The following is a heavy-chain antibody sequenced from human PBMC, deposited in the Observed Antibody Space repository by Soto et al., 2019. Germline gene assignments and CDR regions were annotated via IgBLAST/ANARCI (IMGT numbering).Heavy chain of an antibody. J-gene: IGHJ4*02. V-gene: IGHV3-9*01. CDR2: ISWNSASI. CDR3: AKGPGLVASSGSPDS. Sequence: DVQLVESGGGLVQPGRSLRLSCAASGFTFDDFAMHWVRQPPGKGLEWVSGISWNSASIVYADSVKGRFTISRDNAKNSLYLQLDSLGVEDTAFYYCAKGPGLVASSGSPDSWGQGTLVSVSS. D-gene: IGHD2-8*02. CDR1: GFTFDDFA.